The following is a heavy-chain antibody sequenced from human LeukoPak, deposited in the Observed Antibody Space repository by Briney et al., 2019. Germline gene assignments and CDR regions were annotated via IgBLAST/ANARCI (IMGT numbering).Heavy chain of an antibody. CDR1: GGSISSGDYH. J-gene: IGHJ4*02. V-gene: IGHV4-30-4*01. CDR2: IYYSGST. Sequence: SQTLSLTCTVSGGSISSGDYHWSWIRQPPGKGLEWIGYIYYSGSTYYNPSLKSRVTISVDTSKNQFSLKLSSVTAADTAVYYCARKRQSLLWFGEFLDYWGQGTLVTVSS. D-gene: IGHD3-10*01. CDR3: ARKRQSLLWFGEFLDY.